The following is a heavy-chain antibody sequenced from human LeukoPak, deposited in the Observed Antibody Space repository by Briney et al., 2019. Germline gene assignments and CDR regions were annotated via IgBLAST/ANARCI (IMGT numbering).Heavy chain of an antibody. Sequence: SETLSLSCTVSGGSVSSGSYYWIWIRQPPGKGLEWIGYIYYSGSTNYNPSLKSRVTISVDTSKNQFSLKLSSVTAADTAVYYCARDHPSRGYYRPYYGMDVWGKGTTVTVSS. J-gene: IGHJ6*04. V-gene: IGHV4-61*01. CDR1: GGSVSSGSYY. D-gene: IGHD3-3*01. CDR3: ARDHPSRGYYRPYYGMDV. CDR2: IYYSGST.